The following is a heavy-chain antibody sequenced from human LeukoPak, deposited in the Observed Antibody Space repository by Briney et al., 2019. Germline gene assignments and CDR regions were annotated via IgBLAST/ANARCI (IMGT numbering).Heavy chain of an antibody. CDR3: ARGGSPFY. Sequence: GGSLRLSCVASGFSFSTSWMHWVRQDAGRGLVWVSRISGDGTTTTYADSAKGRFTISRDNAKNTVFLQMNSLSTEDTAVYYCARGGSPFYWGQGSLVTVSP. D-gene: IGHD3-10*01. J-gene: IGHJ4*01. CDR1: GFSFSTSW. CDR2: ISGDGTTT. V-gene: IGHV3-74*01.